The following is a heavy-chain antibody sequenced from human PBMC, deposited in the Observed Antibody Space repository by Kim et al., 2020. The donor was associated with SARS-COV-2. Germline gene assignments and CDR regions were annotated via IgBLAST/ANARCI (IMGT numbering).Heavy chain of an antibody. J-gene: IGHJ4*02. D-gene: IGHD5-12*01. Sequence: DSVKGRFTISRDNSKSTLYVQMNSLRAEDTAVYYCAREARSGYNYGDFGYWGQGSLVTVSS. CDR3: AREARSGYNYGDFGY. V-gene: IGHV3-30*07.